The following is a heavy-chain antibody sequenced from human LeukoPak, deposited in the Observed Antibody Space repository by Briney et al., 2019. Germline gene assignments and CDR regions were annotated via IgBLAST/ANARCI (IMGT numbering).Heavy chain of an antibody. Sequence: WASVKVSCTASGYTFTDYYMHWVRQAPGQGLEWMGWINPNSGGTNYAQKFQGRVTMTRDKSISTAYMELYSLRSDDTAVYYCARDPPGVRYGRTIFDFWGQGTLVTVSS. CDR3: ARDPPGVRYGRTIFDF. CDR1: GYTFTDYY. V-gene: IGHV1-2*02. CDR2: INPNSGGT. J-gene: IGHJ4*02. D-gene: IGHD2-8*01.